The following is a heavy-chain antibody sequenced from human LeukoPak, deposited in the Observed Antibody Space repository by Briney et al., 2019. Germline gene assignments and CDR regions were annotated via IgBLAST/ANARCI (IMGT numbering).Heavy chain of an antibody. CDR1: GGSISSYY. D-gene: IGHD1-14*01. CDR3: ARDGTGGRGYFDY. J-gene: IGHJ4*02. V-gene: IGHV4-59*01. Sequence: SETLSLTCTGSGGSISSYYWSWIRQPPGKGLEWIGYIYYSGSTNYNPSLKSRVTISVDTSKNQFSLKLSSVTAADTAVYYCARDGTGGRGYFDYWGQGTLVTVSS. CDR2: IYYSGST.